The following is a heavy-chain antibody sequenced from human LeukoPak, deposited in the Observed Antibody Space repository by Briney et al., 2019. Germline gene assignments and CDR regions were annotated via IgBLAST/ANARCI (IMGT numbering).Heavy chain of an antibody. D-gene: IGHD6-13*01. V-gene: IGHV3-21*01. CDR3: ARSPDSSSWYKIDY. CDR2: IRSSSPYI. CDR1: GFTFSSYS. J-gene: IGHJ4*02. Sequence: PGGSLRLSCAASGFTFSSYSMNWVRQAPGKGLEWVSSIRSSSPYIYYADSVKGRFTISRDNAKNSLYLQMNSLRAEDTAVYYCARSPDSSSWYKIDYWGQGTLVTVSS.